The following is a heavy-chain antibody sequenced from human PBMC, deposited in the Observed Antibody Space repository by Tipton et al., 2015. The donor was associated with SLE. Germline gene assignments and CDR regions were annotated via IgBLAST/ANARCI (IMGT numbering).Heavy chain of an antibody. J-gene: IGHJ4*02. CDR2: IYTSGST. CDR3: ARHRGKRRDGYNGVYFDY. V-gene: IGHV4-4*08. Sequence: TLSLTCTVSGGSISSYYWSWIRQPPGKGLEWIGYIYTSGSTNYNPSLKSRVTISVDTSKNQFSLKLSSVTAADTAVYYCARHRGKRRDGYNGVYFDYWGQGTLVTVPS. D-gene: IGHD5-24*01. CDR1: GGSISSYY.